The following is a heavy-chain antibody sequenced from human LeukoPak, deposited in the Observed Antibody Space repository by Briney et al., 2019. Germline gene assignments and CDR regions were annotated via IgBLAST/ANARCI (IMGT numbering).Heavy chain of an antibody. D-gene: IGHD5-18*01. CDR1: GFTFSGSS. Sequence: GGSLRLSFAASGFTFSGSSIHWVRQASGKGLAWVGRIRSKANSYATAYAASVAGRFTISRDDSQNTAYLQMNSLKTEDAAVYYCSRYVDTPLDYWGQGALVTVSS. V-gene: IGHV3-73*01. CDR3: SRYVDTPLDY. J-gene: IGHJ4*02. CDR2: IRSKANSYAT.